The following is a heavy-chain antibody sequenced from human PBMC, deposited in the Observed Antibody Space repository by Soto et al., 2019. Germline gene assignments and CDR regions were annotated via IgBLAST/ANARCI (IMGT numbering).Heavy chain of an antibody. J-gene: IGHJ3*02. CDR3: ASSPPPYYDILTGAPDAFDI. Sequence: TQSITCTVSGCSISSGGYYWSWIRQHPGKGLEWIGYIYYSGSTYYNPSLKSRVTISVDTSKNQFSLKLSSVTAADTAVYYCASSPPPYYDILTGAPDAFDIWGQGTMVTVSS. D-gene: IGHD3-9*01. V-gene: IGHV4-31*03. CDR2: IYYSGST. CDR1: GCSISSGGYY.